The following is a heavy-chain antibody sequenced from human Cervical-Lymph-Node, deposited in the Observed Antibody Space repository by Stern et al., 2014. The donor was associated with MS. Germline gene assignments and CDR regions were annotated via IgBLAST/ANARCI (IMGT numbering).Heavy chain of an antibody. CDR2: VYPGDSDT. CDR1: GDSFTNYW. V-gene: IGHV5-51*01. D-gene: IGHD6-13*01. Sequence: VQLMQSGAEVKKPGESLKISCKGSGDSFTNYWIGWVRQRPGKGLEWMGIVYPGDSDTRYSRSFEGQVIISADKSTSTAYLQWSSLKASDSAMYFCAREGYTSTYYYFDYWGPGTLVTVSS. CDR3: AREGYTSTYYYFDY. J-gene: IGHJ4*02.